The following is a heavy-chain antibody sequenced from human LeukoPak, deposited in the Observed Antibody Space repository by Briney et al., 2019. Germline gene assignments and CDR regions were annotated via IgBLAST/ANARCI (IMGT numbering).Heavy chain of an antibody. Sequence: GGSLRLSCAASGFTFSNVWMSWVRQASGKGLEWVGRIKSKTDGGTTDYAAPVKGRFTISRDDSKNTLYLQMNSLKTEDTAVYYCARGTSKFPDYGGLYWNYWGQGTLVTVSS. CDR1: GFTFSNVW. D-gene: IGHD4-23*01. CDR2: IKSKTDGGTT. CDR3: ARGTSKFPDYGGLYWNY. J-gene: IGHJ4*02. V-gene: IGHV3-15*01.